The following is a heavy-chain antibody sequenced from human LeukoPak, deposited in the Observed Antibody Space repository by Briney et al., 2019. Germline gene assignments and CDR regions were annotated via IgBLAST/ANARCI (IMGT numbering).Heavy chain of an antibody. CDR1: GFIFSDYS. V-gene: IGHV3-21*06. Sequence: GGSLRLSCAASGFIFSDYSMGWVRQAPGKGLEWVSSITTSRDQYHANSVKGRFTVSRDNAKSSVYLQMDSLRADNTAVYYCARDSYCPNDVCYDYWGQGVLVTVS. CDR3: ARDSYCPNDVCYDY. CDR2: ITTSRDQ. J-gene: IGHJ4*02. D-gene: IGHD2-8*01.